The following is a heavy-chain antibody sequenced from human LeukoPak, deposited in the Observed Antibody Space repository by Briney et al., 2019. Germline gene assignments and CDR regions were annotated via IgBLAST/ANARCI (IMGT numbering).Heavy chain of an antibody. J-gene: IGHJ4*02. CDR2: ISGSGGST. Sequence: GGSLRLSCAASGFTFDDYGMSWVRQAPGKGLEWVSAISGSGGSTYYADSVKGRFTISRDNSKNTLYLQMNSLRAEDTAVYYCAKVRLTTVTEYYFDYWGQGTLVTVSS. D-gene: IGHD4-17*01. V-gene: IGHV3-23*01. CDR3: AKVRLTTVTEYYFDY. CDR1: GFTFDDYG.